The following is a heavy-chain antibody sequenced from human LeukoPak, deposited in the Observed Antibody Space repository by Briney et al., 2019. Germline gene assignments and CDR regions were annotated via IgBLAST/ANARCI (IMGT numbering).Heavy chain of an antibody. CDR2: ISSSGST. J-gene: IGHJ4*02. D-gene: IGHD2-21*01. V-gene: IGHV3-11*04. CDR3: ARKACCGGDCYSFDY. Sequence: PGGSLRLSCAASGFTFSDYYMSWIRQAPGKGLKWVSYISSSGSTYYADSVKGRFTISRDNAKNSLYLQVNSLRAEDTAVYYCARKACCGGDCYSFDYWGQGTLVTVSS. CDR1: GFTFSDYY.